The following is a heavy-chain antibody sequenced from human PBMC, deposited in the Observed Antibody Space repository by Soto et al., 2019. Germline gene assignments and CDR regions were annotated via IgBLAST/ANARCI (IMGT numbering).Heavy chain of an antibody. CDR3: AEAWGLDY. Sequence: EVQLLESGGGLVEPGGSRRLSCAASGFTFSSYTMSWVRQAPGKGLEWVSTISGSGSSTYSADSVKGPFTISRDNSKNNLYLHMNSLRVEATAIYYCAEAWGLDYWGQGTLVTVSS. J-gene: IGHJ4*02. CDR2: ISGSGSST. V-gene: IGHV3-23*01. D-gene: IGHD7-27*01. CDR1: GFTFSSYT.